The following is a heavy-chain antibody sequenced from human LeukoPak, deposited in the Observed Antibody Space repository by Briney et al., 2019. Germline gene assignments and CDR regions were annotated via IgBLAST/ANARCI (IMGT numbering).Heavy chain of an antibody. CDR2: IHYSGST. Sequence: SETLSLTCTVSGDSISSSSYSWGWIRQPPGKGLEWIGTIHYSGSTYYNPSLKSRVAISVDTSKNHFSLNLNSVTAADAAVYYCARRVPTTVTTIADYFDFWGQGTLVTVSS. J-gene: IGHJ4*02. D-gene: IGHD4-11*01. V-gene: IGHV4-39*02. CDR1: GDSISSSSYS. CDR3: ARRVPTTVTTIADYFDF.